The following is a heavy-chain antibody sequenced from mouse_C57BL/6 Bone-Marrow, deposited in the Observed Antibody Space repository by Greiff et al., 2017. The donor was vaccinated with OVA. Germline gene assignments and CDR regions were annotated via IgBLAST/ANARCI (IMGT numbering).Heavy chain of an antibody. CDR2: IHPNSGST. CDR1: GYTFTSYW. CDR3: ARSDYYGSSSHWYFDV. Sequence: QVQLQQPGAELVKPGASVKLSCKASGYTFTSYWMHWVKQRPGQGLEWIGMIHPNSGSTNYNEKFKGKATLTLDKSSSTAYMQLSSLKSEDSAVYYCARSDYYGSSSHWYFDVWGTGTTVTVSS. J-gene: IGHJ1*03. D-gene: IGHD1-1*01. V-gene: IGHV1-64*01.